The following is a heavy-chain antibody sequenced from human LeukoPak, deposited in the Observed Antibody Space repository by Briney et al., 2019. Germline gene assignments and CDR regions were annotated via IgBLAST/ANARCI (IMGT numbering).Heavy chain of an antibody. CDR3: ARDQGGYSGYDWENFGY. V-gene: IGHV1-18*01. D-gene: IGHD5-12*01. CDR2: ISAYNGNT. CDR1: GYTFSSYG. J-gene: IGHJ4*02. Sequence: ASVKVSCKASGYTFSSYGISWVRQAPGQGLEWMGWISAYNGNTNYAQKLQGRVTMTTDTSTSTAYMELRSLRSDDTAVYYCARDQGGYSGYDWENFGYWGQGTLVTVSS.